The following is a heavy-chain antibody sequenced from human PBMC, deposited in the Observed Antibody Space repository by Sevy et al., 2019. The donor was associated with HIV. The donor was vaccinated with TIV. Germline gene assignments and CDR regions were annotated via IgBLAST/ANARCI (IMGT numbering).Heavy chain of an antibody. J-gene: IGHJ4*02. CDR3: ARGRKYRVYYFDY. Sequence: SETLSLTCTVSGYSIRNGYYWAWIRQPPGKGLEWIGSIHHSGITHYNPSLKSRVIISVDTSKNQVSLELSSVTAADTAMYYCARGRKYRVYYFDYWGQGILVTVSS. D-gene: IGHD3-16*02. V-gene: IGHV4-38-2*02. CDR2: IHHSGIT. CDR1: GYSIRNGYY.